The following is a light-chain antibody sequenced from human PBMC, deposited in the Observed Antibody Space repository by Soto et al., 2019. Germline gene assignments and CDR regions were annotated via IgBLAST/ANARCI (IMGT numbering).Light chain of an antibody. V-gene: IGKV1-39*01. Sequence: DIQMTQSPSSLSASVGDRVTITCRASQSISRYLNWYQQKPGKAPKLLIYSASSLQSGVPSRFSGSGSGPDFTLTISSLQPEDFATYYCQQSYRTTTFGGGTKVEIK. J-gene: IGKJ4*01. CDR2: SAS. CDR1: QSISRY. CDR3: QQSYRTTT.